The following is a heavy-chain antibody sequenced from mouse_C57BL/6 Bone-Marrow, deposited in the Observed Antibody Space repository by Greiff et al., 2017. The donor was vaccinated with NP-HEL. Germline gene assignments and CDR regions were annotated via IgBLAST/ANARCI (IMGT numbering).Heavy chain of an antibody. V-gene: IGHV1-81*01. CDR1: GYTFTSSG. D-gene: IGHD2-2*01. Sequence: QVQLKESGAELARPGASVKLSCKASGYTFTSSGISGLKQRPGRGLEWIGEIYPRSGNPYYNEKFKGKATLTADKSSSTAYMELRSLTSEDSAVYFCANLWLRRSYWGQGTTLTVSS. J-gene: IGHJ2*01. CDR2: IYPRSGNP. CDR3: ANLWLRRSY.